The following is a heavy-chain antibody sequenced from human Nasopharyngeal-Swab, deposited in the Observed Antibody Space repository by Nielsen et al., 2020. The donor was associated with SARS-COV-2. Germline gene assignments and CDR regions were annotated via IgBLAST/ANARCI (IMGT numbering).Heavy chain of an antibody. CDR3: AREALAEITIFGVVSRYGMDV. Sequence: LRLSCTVSGGSISSGGYYWSWIRQHPGKGLEWIGYIYYSGSTYYNPSLKSRVTISVDTSKNQFSLKLSSVTAADTAVYYCAREALAEITIFGVVSRYGMDVWGQGTTVTVSS. CDR1: GGSISSGGYY. CDR2: IYYSGST. D-gene: IGHD3-3*01. J-gene: IGHJ6*02. V-gene: IGHV4-31*03.